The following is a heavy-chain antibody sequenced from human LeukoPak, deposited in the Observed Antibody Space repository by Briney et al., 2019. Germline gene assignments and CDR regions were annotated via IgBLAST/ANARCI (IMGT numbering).Heavy chain of an antibody. CDR3: ARDVFLSGSLSPIDY. CDR2: INTSGGST. CDR1: GYIFTNYN. J-gene: IGHJ4*02. V-gene: IGHV1-46*01. D-gene: IGHD5-12*01. Sequence: ASVKVSCKASGYIFTNYNIHWVRQAPGQGLEWMGIINTSGGSTSSAQKFQGRHTMTRDTSTSTVYMELSSLRSEDTALYYCARDVFLSGSLSPIDYWGQGTLVTVSS.